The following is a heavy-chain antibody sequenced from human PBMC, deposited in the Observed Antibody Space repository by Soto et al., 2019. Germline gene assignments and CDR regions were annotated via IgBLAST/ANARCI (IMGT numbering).Heavy chain of an antibody. CDR1: GASISTGDYY. Sequence: QVLLQESGPGLVRPSETLSLSCTVSGASISTGDYYWSWVRQPPGKGLEWIGYTYYSGFTYYNPSLTTRVTVSMDRSKSRFSLKVSSVTAPETAVYCSARGVAVFGLVSLFLLVPRRQGTPVTVSS. CDR2: TYYSGFT. CDR3: ARGVAVFGLVSLFLLVP. J-gene: IGHJ5*02. V-gene: IGHV4-30-4*01. D-gene: IGHD3-3*01.